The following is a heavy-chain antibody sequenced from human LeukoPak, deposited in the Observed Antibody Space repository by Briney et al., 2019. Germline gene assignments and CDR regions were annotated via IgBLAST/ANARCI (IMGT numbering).Heavy chain of an antibody. CDR1: GFTFSSYW. CDR3: ARGGDYGGNSYLIFDY. CDR2: IKQDGSEK. J-gene: IGHJ4*02. Sequence: PGGSLRLSCAASGFTFSSYWMSWDRQAPGKGLEWVANIKQDGSEKYYVDSVKGRFTISRDNAKNSLYLQMNSLRAEDTAVYYCARGGDYGGNSYLIFDYWGQGTLVTVSS. V-gene: IGHV3-7*01. D-gene: IGHD4-23*01.